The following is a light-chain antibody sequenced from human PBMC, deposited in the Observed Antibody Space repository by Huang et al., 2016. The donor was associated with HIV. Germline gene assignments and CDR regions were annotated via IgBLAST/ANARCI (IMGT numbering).Light chain of an antibody. CDR3: QQRGAWPLT. V-gene: IGKV3-11*01. CDR1: QNINNY. Sequence: DIVLTQSPATLSLSPGQRATLSCRASQNINNYLVWYQQKPGQAPRLLIYDSFNRDIGIPARFSGSGSGTDFTLTINTLEPEDFAVYYCQQRGAWPLTFGGGTKVEIK. CDR2: DSF. J-gene: IGKJ4*01.